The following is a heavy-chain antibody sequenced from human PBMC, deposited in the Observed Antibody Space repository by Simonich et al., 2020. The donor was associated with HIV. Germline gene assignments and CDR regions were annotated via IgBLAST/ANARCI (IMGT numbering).Heavy chain of an antibody. V-gene: IGHV3-21*01. Sequence: EVQLVESGGGLVKPGGSLRLSCAASGFTFSSYSRNWVRQAPGKGLEWVSSIRSSSSYIYYADPGKGRFTISRDNAKNSLYLQMNSLRAEDTAVYYCARDGRKGSSTSCSDYWGQGTLVTVSS. CDR3: ARDGRKGSSTSCSDY. D-gene: IGHD2-2*01. J-gene: IGHJ4*02. CDR2: IRSSSSYI. CDR1: GFTFSSYS.